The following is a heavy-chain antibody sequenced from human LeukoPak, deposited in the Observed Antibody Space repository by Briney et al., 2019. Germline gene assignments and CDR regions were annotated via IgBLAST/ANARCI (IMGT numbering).Heavy chain of an antibody. CDR2: IYSGGST. Sequence: GGSLRLSCAASRFTVSSNYMSWVRQAPGKGLEWVSVIYSGGSTYYADSVKGRFTISRDNSKNTLYLQMNSLRAEDTAVYYCARGDTISDAFDIWGQGTMVTVSS. V-gene: IGHV3-66*01. D-gene: IGHD3-9*01. CDR1: RFTVSSNY. J-gene: IGHJ3*02. CDR3: ARGDTISDAFDI.